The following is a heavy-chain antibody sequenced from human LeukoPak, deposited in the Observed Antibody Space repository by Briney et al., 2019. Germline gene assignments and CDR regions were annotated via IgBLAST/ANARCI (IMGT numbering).Heavy chain of an antibody. J-gene: IGHJ5*02. Sequence: ASVKVSCKASGYTFINHWMHWVRQAPGQGLEWVGLINPTGTTTLYAQKFQGRITLTRDMSATTDYMELSSLTSEDTAVYYCARDNSVGGIAWWFDPWGQGTLVTASS. V-gene: IGHV1-46*01. CDR1: GYTFINHW. CDR3: ARDNSVGGIAWWFDP. CDR2: INPTGTTT. D-gene: IGHD1-26*01.